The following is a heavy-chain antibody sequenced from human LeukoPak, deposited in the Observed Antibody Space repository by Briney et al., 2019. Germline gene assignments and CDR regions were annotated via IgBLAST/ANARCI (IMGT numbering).Heavy chain of an antibody. CDR2: IYFSGSA. V-gene: IGHV4-39*01. CDR3: ARHNGGGVGSYVAPGPPDYFDY. Sequence: SETLSLTCTVSGDSSTNSLYYWGWIRQPPGKGLECIGSIYFSGSAYYNPSLRSRVTISLDTSKKQLSLKLNSVTAADTAVYYCARHNGGGVGSYVAPGPPDYFDYWGQGTLVTVSS. J-gene: IGHJ4*02. D-gene: IGHD1-26*01. CDR1: GDSSTNSLYY.